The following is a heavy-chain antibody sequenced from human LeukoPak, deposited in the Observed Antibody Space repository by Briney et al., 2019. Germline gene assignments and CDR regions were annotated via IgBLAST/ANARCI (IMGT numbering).Heavy chain of an antibody. J-gene: IGHJ4*02. CDR2: IIPIFGTA. CDR1: GGTFSSYA. Sequence: ASVKVSCKASGGTFSSYAISWVRQAPGQGLEWMGGIIPIFGTANYAQKFQGRVTITADKSTSTAYMELRSLRSEDTAVYYCARDYYGSGSAFDYWGQGTLVTVSS. V-gene: IGHV1-69*06. D-gene: IGHD3-10*01. CDR3: ARDYYGSGSAFDY.